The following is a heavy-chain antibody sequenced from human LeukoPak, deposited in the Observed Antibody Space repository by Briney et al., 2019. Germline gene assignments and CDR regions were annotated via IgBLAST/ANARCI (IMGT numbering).Heavy chain of an antibody. CDR1: GYTFTGYY. D-gene: IGHD3-22*01. J-gene: IGHJ4*02. Sequence: GASVKVSCKASGYTFTGYYMHWVRQAPGQGLEWMGWINPNSGGTNYAQKFQGRVTMTRDTSISTAYMELSRLRSDDTAVYYCARPGASYYYDSSGYSYYFDYWGQGTLVTVSS. V-gene: IGHV1-2*02. CDR3: ARPGASYYYDSSGYSYYFDY. CDR2: INPNSGGT.